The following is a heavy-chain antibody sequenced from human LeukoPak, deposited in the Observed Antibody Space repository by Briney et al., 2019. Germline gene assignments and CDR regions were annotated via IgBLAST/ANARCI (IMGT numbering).Heavy chain of an antibody. J-gene: IGHJ6*03. CDR1: GGTLSYHA. CDR3: ARSMEPVLPYCMDV. CDR2: IIPLFGST. D-gene: IGHD1-26*01. Sequence: SVKVSCKASGGTLSYHAVSWVRQAPGQGLEWMGGIIPLFGSTKYTQKFQGRVTITTDESTSAAYMELSSLRADDTAVYYCARSMEPVLPYCMDVWGEGPTVTVSS. V-gene: IGHV1-69*05.